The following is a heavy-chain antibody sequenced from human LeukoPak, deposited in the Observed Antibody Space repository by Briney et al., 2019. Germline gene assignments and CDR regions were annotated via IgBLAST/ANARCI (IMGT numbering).Heavy chain of an antibody. J-gene: IGHJ4*02. D-gene: IGHD6-6*01. CDR3: ARGEKGSSSGSIDN. V-gene: IGHV4-61*02. Sequence: PSETLSLTCTVSAGSITRGGYYWSLIPQPAGKGLEGIGRMYTTGSTNYNPYLKSRVTISVDTPKNQFPLNLSSVTAAEPAVYYCARGEKGSSSGSIDNWGQGTLVTVSS. CDR1: AGSITRGGYY. CDR2: MYTTGST.